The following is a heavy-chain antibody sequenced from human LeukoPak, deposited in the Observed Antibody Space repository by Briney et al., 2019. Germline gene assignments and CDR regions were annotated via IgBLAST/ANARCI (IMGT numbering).Heavy chain of an antibody. CDR3: ACPLGGYYDSSGYYAFDY. Sequence: SVNVSCKDSGCTFSRYAISWVRQAPGQGLEWMGRIIPILGIANYAQKFQGRVTITADKSTSTAYMGLSSLRSEATAVYYCACPLGGYYDSSGYYAFDYWGQGTLVTVSS. CDR1: GCTFSRYA. J-gene: IGHJ4*02. V-gene: IGHV1-69*04. CDR2: IIPILGIA. D-gene: IGHD3-22*01.